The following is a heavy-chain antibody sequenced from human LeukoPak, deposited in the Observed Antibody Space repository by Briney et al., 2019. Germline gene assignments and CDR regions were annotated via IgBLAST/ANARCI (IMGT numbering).Heavy chain of an antibody. CDR2: ISSSGSTI. Sequence: PGGSLRLSCAASGFTFSSYEMNWVRQAPGKGLEWVSYISSSGSTIYYADSVKGRFTISRDNAKNSLYLQMNSLRAEDTAVYYCAREDSSVDYWGRGTLVTVSS. CDR1: GFTFSSYE. D-gene: IGHD3-22*01. J-gene: IGHJ4*02. V-gene: IGHV3-48*03. CDR3: AREDSSVDY.